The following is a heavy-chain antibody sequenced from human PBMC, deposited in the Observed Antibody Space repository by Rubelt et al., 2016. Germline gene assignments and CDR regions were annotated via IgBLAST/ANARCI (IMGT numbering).Heavy chain of an antibody. V-gene: IGHV3-64*04. D-gene: IGHD6-19*01. J-gene: IGHJ4*02. Sequence: VQLVESGGDLVQPGGSLRLSCSASGFTFSSFSMHWVRQAPGKGLEYVSAITPGGDGTYYADSVKGRFTISRDNSKNTLYLQMNSLRVEDWAVYYCAPPISGYSSGWYVYWGQGTLVTVSS. CDR1: GFTFSSFS. CDR2: ITPGGDGT. CDR3: APPISGYSSGWYVY.